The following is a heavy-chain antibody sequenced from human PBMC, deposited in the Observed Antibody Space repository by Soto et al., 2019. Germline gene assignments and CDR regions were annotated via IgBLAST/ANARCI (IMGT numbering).Heavy chain of an antibody. CDR2: VSHDGRNT. CDR1: GFTFSDYA. Sequence: VQLVESGGGVVQPGRSLRLSCAASGFTFSDYAMHWVRQAPGKGLEWVAVVSHDGRNTHYADSVKGRFTISRDSSKNTVALEMTSLRAEEAAVYYCAKGGRQWLVTSDFNYWGQGALVTVSS. J-gene: IGHJ4*02. CDR3: AKGGRQWLVTSDFNY. D-gene: IGHD6-19*01. V-gene: IGHV3-30*18.